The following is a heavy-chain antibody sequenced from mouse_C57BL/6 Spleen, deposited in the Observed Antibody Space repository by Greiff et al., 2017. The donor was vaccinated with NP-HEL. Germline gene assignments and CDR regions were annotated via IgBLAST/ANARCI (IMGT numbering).Heavy chain of an antibody. D-gene: IGHD1-1*01. CDR3: ARFTTIVATEDYAMDY. CDR1: GYTFTSYW. V-gene: IGHV1-55*01. J-gene: IGHJ4*01. Sequence: QVQLQQPGAELVKPGASVKMSCKASGYTFTSYWITWVKQRPGQGLEWIGDIYPGSGSTTYNEKFKSKATLTVDTSSSTAYMQLSSLTSEDSAVYYCARFTTIVATEDYAMDYWGQGTSVTVSS. CDR2: IYPGSGST.